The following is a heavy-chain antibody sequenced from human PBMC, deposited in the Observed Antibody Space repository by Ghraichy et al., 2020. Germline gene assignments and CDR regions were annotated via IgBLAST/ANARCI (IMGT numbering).Heavy chain of an antibody. V-gene: IGHV4-59*01. J-gene: IGHJ6*02. Sequence: GSLRLSCTVSGGSISSYYWSWIRQPPGKGLEWIGYIYYSGSTNYNPSLKSRVTISVDTSKNQFSLKLSSVTAADTAVYYCARVYSSSFPYYYYGMDVWGQGTTVTVSS. D-gene: IGHD6-13*01. CDR2: IYYSGST. CDR1: GGSISSYY. CDR3: ARVYSSSFPYYYYGMDV.